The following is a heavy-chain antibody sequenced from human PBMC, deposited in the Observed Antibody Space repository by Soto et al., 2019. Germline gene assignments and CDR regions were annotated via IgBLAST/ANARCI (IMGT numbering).Heavy chain of an antibody. V-gene: IGHV3-23*01. Sequence: GGSLRLSCAASGFTFSSYAMTWVRQAPGKGLEWVSVISGSGGSTHYADSVKGRSTIARDNSKNTLYLQVNSLRAEDTAVYYCAKEADISGYNPDDWGQGTQVTVSS. CDR1: GFTFSSYA. J-gene: IGHJ4*02. CDR3: AKEADISGYNPDD. CDR2: ISGSGGST. D-gene: IGHD3-22*01.